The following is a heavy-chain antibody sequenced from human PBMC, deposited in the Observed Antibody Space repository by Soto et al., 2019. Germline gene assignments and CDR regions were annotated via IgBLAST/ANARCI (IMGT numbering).Heavy chain of an antibody. J-gene: IGHJ6*03. Sequence: QVQLVQSGAEVKKPGASVKVSCKASGYTFTSYGISWVRQAPGQGLEWMGWISAYNGNTNYAQKLQGRVTMTTDTSTSTGYMELRSLRSDDTAVYYCARVRCSCGSCYSSTYYYYYYMDVWGKGTTVTVSS. CDR1: GYTFTSYG. D-gene: IGHD2-15*01. CDR3: ARVRCSCGSCYSSTYYYYYYMDV. V-gene: IGHV1-18*01. CDR2: ISAYNGNT.